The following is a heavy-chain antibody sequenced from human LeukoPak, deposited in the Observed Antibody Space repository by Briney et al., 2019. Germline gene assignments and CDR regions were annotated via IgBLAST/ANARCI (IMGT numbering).Heavy chain of an antibody. Sequence: PSETLSLTCTVSGDSISTYYWNWIRQPPGKGLEWIGYIYYSGSTDYNPSLRSRVTMSVDTFKNQFSLKLNSVTAADTAVYYCARQRLLWFGESNSGFDYWGQGTLVTVSS. CDR3: ARQRLLWFGESNSGFDY. CDR1: GDSISTYY. V-gene: IGHV4-59*08. D-gene: IGHD3-10*01. CDR2: IYYSGST. J-gene: IGHJ4*02.